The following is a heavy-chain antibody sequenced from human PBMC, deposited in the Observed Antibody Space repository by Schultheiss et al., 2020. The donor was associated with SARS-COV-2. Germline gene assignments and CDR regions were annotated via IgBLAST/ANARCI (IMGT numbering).Heavy chain of an antibody. CDR3: ARRIAARLDYYYGMDV. CDR1: GFTFSSYA. J-gene: IGHJ6*02. Sequence: GGSLRLSCAASGFTFSSYAMNWVRQAPGKGLEWVSSISSSSSYIYYADSVKGRVTISRDNSKNTLYLQMNSLRAEDTAVYYCARRIAARLDYYYGMDVWGQGTTVTVSS. V-gene: IGHV3-21*04. CDR2: ISSSSSYI. D-gene: IGHD6-6*01.